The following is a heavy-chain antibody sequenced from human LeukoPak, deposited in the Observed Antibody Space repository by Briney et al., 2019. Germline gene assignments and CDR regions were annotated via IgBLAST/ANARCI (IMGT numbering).Heavy chain of an antibody. CDR2: INGDGSST. J-gene: IGHJ4*02. V-gene: IGHV3-74*01. D-gene: IGHD6-6*01. CDR3: ARDGPWYSSSSNFDY. CDR1: GFTLSSYY. Sequence: QPGGSLRLSCAASGFTLSSYYMHWVRQVPGKGLVWVSCINGDGSSTKYADSVKGRFTISRDNAKNTLYLQVNSLRAEDTAVYYCARDGPWYSSSSNFDYWGQGTLVTVSS.